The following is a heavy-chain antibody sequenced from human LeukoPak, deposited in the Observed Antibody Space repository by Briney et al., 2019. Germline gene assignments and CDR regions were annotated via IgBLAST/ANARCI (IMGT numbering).Heavy chain of an antibody. CDR3: ARNGYCSSTSCSKKLYFDY. D-gene: IGHD2-2*03. CDR1: GYTFTDYY. V-gene: IGHV1-18*04. Sequence: ASVKVSCKASGYTFTDYYIHWVRQAPGQGLEWMGWISAYNGNTNYAQKLQGRVTMTTDTSTSTAYMELRSLRSDDTAVYYCARNGYCSSTSCSKKLYFDYWGQGTLVTVSS. CDR2: ISAYNGNT. J-gene: IGHJ4*02.